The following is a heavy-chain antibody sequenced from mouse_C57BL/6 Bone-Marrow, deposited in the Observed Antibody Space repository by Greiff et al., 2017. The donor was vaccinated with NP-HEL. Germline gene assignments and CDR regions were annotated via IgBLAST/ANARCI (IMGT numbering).Heavy chain of an antibody. V-gene: IGHV1-39*01. J-gene: IGHJ2*01. CDR3: ATMYYYGSSYVRYFDY. D-gene: IGHD1-1*01. CDR1: GYSFTDYN. CDR2: INPNYGTT. Sequence: EVQVVESGPELVKPGASVKISCKASGYSFTDYNMNWVKQSNGKSLEWIGVINPNYGTTSYNQKFKGKATLTVDQSSSTAYMQLNSLTSEDSAVYYCATMYYYGSSYVRYFDYWGQGTTLTVSS.